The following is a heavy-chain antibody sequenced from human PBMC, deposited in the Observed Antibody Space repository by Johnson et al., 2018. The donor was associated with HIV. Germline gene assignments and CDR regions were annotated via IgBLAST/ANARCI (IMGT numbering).Heavy chain of an antibody. CDR1: GLTFSNAW. CDR2: IKSKIDGGTI. J-gene: IGHJ3*02. D-gene: IGHD6-13*01. CDR3: ARYYRYSSSWRGAFDI. V-gene: IGHV3-15*01. Sequence: VQLVESGGGLVQPGGSLRLSCAASGLTFSNAWMSWVRQAPGKGLEWVGRIKSKIDGGTIDYGAPVKGRFTISRDNAKISLYLQMNSLRAEDTAVYYCARYYRYSSSWRGAFDIWGQGTMVTVSS.